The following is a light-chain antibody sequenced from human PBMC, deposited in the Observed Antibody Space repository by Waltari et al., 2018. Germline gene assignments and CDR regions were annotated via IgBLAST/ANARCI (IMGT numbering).Light chain of an antibody. Sequence: DIVMTQSPDSLAVSLGERATINCKSSQSVLYSSNNKDYLAWYQQKPGQPPKLLIYWASIRESGVPYRFSGSGSGTDFTLTISSLQAEDVAVYYCQQYYSNPQTFGQGTKLEIK. J-gene: IGKJ2*01. CDR3: QQYYSNPQT. V-gene: IGKV4-1*01. CDR1: QSVLYSSNNKDY. CDR2: WAS.